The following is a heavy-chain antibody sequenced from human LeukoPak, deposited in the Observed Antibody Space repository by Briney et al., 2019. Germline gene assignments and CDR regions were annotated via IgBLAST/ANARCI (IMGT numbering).Heavy chain of an antibody. J-gene: IGHJ4*02. CDR2: ISSSSSYI. CDR1: GFTFSSYS. D-gene: IGHD3-9*01. V-gene: IGHV3-21*01. Sequence: PGGSLRLSCAASGFTFSSYSMNWVRQAPGKGLEWVSSISSSSSYIYYADSVKGRFTISRDNAKNSLYLQMNSLRAEDTAVYYCARGYYDILTGYYPDYWGQGTLVTVFS. CDR3: ARGYYDILTGYYPDY.